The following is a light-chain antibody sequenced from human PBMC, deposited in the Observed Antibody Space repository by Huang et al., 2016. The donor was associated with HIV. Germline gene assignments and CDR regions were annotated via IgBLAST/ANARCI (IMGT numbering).Light chain of an antibody. CDR2: DTS. Sequence: EIILTQSPATLSWYPGERVALSCRASQSIGTHLAWYQQRPGQSPKLLIYDTSTRATGTPVRFSGSGSGTDFTLTISNLESEDFATYFCQQRSSGVTFGGGTKVEVK. V-gene: IGKV3-11*01. CDR3: QQRSSGVT. J-gene: IGKJ4*01. CDR1: QSIGTH.